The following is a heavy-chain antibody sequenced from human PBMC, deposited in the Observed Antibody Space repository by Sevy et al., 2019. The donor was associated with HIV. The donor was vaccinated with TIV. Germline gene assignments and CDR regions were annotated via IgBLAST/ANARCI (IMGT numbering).Heavy chain of an antibody. Sequence: ASVKVSCKASGYTFTGDYLHWVRQAPGHGLEWMGRVFPNSGGTNYPQKFQGRVTMTRDTSISTAYMELNRLGSDETAVYYCAGDGGGGTTKCGMDVWGQGTTVTVSS. V-gene: IGHV1-2*06. D-gene: IGHD1-7*01. J-gene: IGHJ6*02. CDR2: VFPNSGGT. CDR3: AGDGGGGTTKCGMDV. CDR1: GYTFTGDY.